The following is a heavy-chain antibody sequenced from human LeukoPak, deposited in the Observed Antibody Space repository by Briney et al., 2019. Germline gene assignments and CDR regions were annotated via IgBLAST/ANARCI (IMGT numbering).Heavy chain of an antibody. V-gene: IGHV3-30-3*01. CDR2: ISYDGIIK. CDR1: GFTFINYA. CDR3: AKGHDFWSGYPDY. J-gene: IGHJ4*02. D-gene: IGHD3-3*01. Sequence: GGSLRLSCAVSGFTFINYAIHWVRQAPGKGLEWVAFISYDGIIKYYADSVKGRFTISRDNSKNTLYLQMNSLRAEDTAVYYCAKGHDFWSGYPDYWGQGTLVTVSS.